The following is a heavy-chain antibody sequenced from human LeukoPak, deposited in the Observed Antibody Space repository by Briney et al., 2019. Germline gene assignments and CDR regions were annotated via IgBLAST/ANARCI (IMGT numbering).Heavy chain of an antibody. CDR1: GGTFSSYA. V-gene: IGHV1-69*04. CDR2: IIPILGIA. J-gene: IGHJ6*02. CDR3: ARVERAKPHYYYYGMDV. Sequence: GASVKVSCKASGGTFSSYAISWVRQAPGQGLEWMGRIIPILGIANYAQKFQGRVTITADKSTSTAYMELSSLRSEDTAVYYCARVERAKPHYYYYGMDVWGQGTTVTVSS.